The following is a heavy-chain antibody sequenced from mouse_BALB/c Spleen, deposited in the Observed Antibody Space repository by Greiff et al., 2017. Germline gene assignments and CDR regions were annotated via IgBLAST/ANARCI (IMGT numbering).Heavy chain of an antibody. V-gene: IGHV1-5*01. Sequence: EVQLQESGTVLARPGASVKMSCKASGYSFTSYWMHWVKQRPGQGLEWIGAIYPGNSDTSYNQKFKGKAKLTAVTSASTAYMELSSLTNEDSAVYYCTRGDGCAYWGQGTLVTVSA. CDR2: IYPGNSDT. CDR1: GYSFTSYW. D-gene: IGHD3-3*01. CDR3: TRGDGCAY. J-gene: IGHJ3*01.